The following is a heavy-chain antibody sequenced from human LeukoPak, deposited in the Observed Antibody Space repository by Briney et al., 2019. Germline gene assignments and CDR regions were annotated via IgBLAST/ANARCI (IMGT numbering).Heavy chain of an antibody. J-gene: IGHJ4*02. V-gene: IGHV3-30*18. CDR2: ISYDGSNK. CDR3: AKALSPY. Sequence: GGSLRLSCAASGFTFSSYGMHWVRQAPGKGLEWVAVISYDGSNKYYADSVKGRSTISRDNSKNTLYLQMNSLRAEDTAVYYCAKALSPYWGQGTLVTVSS. CDR1: GFTFSSYG.